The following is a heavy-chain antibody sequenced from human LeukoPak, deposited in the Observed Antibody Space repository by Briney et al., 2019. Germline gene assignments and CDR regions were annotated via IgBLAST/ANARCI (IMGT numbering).Heavy chain of an antibody. V-gene: IGHV3-23*01. CDR1: GFTFSSYA. CDR3: AKDNYYGPGGGLAFDY. CDR2: ISGSGGST. D-gene: IGHD3-10*01. J-gene: IGHJ4*02. Sequence: AGGSLRLSCAASGFTFSSYAMSWVRQAPGKGLEWVSAISGSGGSTYYADSVKGRFTISRDNSKNTLYLQMNSLRAEDTAVYYCAKDNYYGPGGGLAFDYWGQGTLVTVSS.